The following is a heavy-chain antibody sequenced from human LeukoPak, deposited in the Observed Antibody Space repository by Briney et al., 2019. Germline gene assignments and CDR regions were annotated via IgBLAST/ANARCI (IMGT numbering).Heavy chain of an antibody. Sequence: SGGSLRLSCAASGFTFSSYGMHWVRQAPGKGLEWVAVISYDGSNKYYADSVKGRFTISRDDSKNTLYLQMNSLRAEDTAVYYCAKDWAPYCGGDCYFDYWGQGTLVTVSS. CDR2: ISYDGSNK. D-gene: IGHD2-21*02. CDR1: GFTFSSYG. CDR3: AKDWAPYCGGDCYFDY. V-gene: IGHV3-30*18. J-gene: IGHJ4*02.